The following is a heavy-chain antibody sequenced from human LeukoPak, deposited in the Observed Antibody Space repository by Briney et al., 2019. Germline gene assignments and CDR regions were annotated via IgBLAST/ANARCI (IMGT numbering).Heavy chain of an antibody. CDR3: AKAGDRYSHSSGLYAFDV. CDR2: IYDSGST. V-gene: IGHV4-39*01. D-gene: IGHD3-22*01. Sequence: PSETLSLTCTVSGDSVSSTGYYWGWIRQPPGKGLEWIGTIYDSGSTYYNPSLKSRVTMSEDTSRNQFSLRLSSVNAADTAVYYCAKAGDRYSHSSGLYAFDVWGQGTMVTVSS. CDR1: GDSVSSTGYY. J-gene: IGHJ3*01.